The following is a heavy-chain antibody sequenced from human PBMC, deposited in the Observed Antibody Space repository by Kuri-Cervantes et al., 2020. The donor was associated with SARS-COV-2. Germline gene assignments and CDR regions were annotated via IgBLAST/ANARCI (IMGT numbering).Heavy chain of an antibody. Sequence: SGPTLVKPTQTLTLTCTFSGFSLSTSGVGVGWIRQPPGEALEWLALIYWDDGKRYSPSLKSRLTITKDTSKDHVVLTMTNMDPVDTATYYCAHTRYCSSTSCYWFDPWGQGTLVTVSS. CDR2: IYWDDGK. J-gene: IGHJ5*02. V-gene: IGHV2-5*02. D-gene: IGHD2-2*01. CDR3: AHTRYCSSTSCYWFDP. CDR1: GFSLSTSGVG.